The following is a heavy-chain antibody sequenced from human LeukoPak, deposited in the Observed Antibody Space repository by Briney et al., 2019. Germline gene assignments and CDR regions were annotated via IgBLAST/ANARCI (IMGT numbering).Heavy chain of an antibody. CDR2: IYYSGST. CDR1: GGSVSSATYY. CDR3: AREIWGLNYFDY. D-gene: IGHD7-27*01. J-gene: IGHJ4*02. V-gene: IGHV4-61*01. Sequence: WETPSLTCTVSGGSVSSATYYWSWIRQPPGKGLEWIGYIYYSGSTKYNPSLKSRVTISVDTSKNQFSLKLSSVTAADTAVYYCAREIWGLNYFDYWGQGTLVTVSS.